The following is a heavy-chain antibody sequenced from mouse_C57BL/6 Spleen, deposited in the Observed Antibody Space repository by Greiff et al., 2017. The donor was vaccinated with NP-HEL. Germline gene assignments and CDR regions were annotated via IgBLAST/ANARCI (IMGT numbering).Heavy chain of an antibody. V-gene: IGHV1-18*01. D-gene: IGHD2-1*01. J-gene: IGHJ2*01. CDR1: GYNFTDYN. CDR3: ARWAGNYGYFDY. CDR2: INPNNGGT. Sequence: VQLQQSGPELVKPGASVKISCKASGYNFTDYNMDWVKQRPGQGLEWIGEINPNNGGTNYNQKFKGKATLTVDKSSSTAYMKLSSLTSEDAAFYYCARWAGNYGYFDYWGQGTTLTVSS.